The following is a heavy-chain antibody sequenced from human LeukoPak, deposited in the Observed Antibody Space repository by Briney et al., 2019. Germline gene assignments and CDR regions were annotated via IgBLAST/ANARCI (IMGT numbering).Heavy chain of an antibody. Sequence: SETLSLTCTVSGGSISSGTYYWGWIRQPPGKGLEWIGSIYYSGNTHYNSSLKSRVTISLDTSKNQFSLNLFSVTAADTAMYYCTRANGYGLIDYWGQGTLVTVSS. V-gene: IGHV4-39*07. CDR3: TRANGYGLIDY. CDR1: GGSISSGTYY. J-gene: IGHJ4*02. D-gene: IGHD3-10*01. CDR2: IYYSGNT.